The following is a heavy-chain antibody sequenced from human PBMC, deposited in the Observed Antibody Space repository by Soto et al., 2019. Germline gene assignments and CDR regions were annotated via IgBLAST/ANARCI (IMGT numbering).Heavy chain of an antibody. D-gene: IGHD3-3*01. CDR2: ISGSGGST. CDR1: GFTFSSYA. V-gene: IGHV3-23*01. Sequence: PGRSLRLSCAASGFTFSSYAMSWVRQAPGKGLEWVSAISGSGGSTYYADSVKGRFTISRDNSKNTLYLQMNSLRAEDTAVYYCAKDQNVLRFLEWLLRHYYYYSYMDVWGKGTTVTVSS. CDR3: AKDQNVLRFLEWLLRHYYYYSYMDV. J-gene: IGHJ6*03.